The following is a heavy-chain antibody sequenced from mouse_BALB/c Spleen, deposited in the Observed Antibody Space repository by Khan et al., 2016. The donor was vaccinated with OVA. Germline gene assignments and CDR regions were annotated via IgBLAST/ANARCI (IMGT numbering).Heavy chain of an antibody. V-gene: IGHV1-7*01. D-gene: IGHD2-4*01. CDR3: ARGGYDYGLFDY. CDR1: GYTFTSYW. CDR2: INPSTGYT. Sequence: QVQLQQSGAELAKPGASVKMSCKASGYTFTSYWMHWVKQRPGQGLEWIGYINPSTGYTEYNQKFKDKATLTADKSSSTDYMQLSSLTSEDSAVYYCARGGYDYGLFDYWGQGTTLTVSS. J-gene: IGHJ2*01.